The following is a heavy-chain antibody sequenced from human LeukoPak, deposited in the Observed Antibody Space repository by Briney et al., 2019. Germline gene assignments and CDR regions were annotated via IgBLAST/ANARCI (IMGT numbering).Heavy chain of an antibody. CDR2: ISTTSSTI. D-gene: IGHD2-2*01. V-gene: IGHV3-48*01. CDR3: ARDPSAVRANTYA. J-gene: IGHJ5*02. Sequence: GGSLRLSCAASGFTFSNYNMNWIRQAPGKGLEWVSYISTTSSTIYYAVSVKGRFTISRDNAKNSLYLQMNSLRAEDTAVYYCARDPSAVRANTYAWGQGTLVTVSS. CDR1: GFTFSNYN.